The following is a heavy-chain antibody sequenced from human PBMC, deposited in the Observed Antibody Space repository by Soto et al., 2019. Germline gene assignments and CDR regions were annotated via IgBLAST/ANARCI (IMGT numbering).Heavy chain of an antibody. Sequence: SETLSLTCAVSGGSISSGGYSWSWIRQPPGKGLEWIGYIYHSGSTYYNPSLKSRVTISLDRSKKQFSLKLSSVTAAETAVYYCARGMTTVTTLDYWGQGTLVTVS. CDR2: IYHSGST. D-gene: IGHD4-17*01. CDR3: ARGMTTVTTLDY. V-gene: IGHV4-30-2*01. CDR1: GGSISSGGYS. J-gene: IGHJ4*02.